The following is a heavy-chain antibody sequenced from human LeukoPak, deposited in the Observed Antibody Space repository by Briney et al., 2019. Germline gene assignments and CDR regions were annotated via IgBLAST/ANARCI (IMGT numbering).Heavy chain of an antibody. Sequence: PGGSLRLSCAASGFTFSSYEMNWVRQAPGKGLEWVSYISSSGSTIYYVDSVKGRSTISRDNAKNSLYLQMTSLRAEDTAVYYCARNQTLYYDSSGYYYRYYGMDVWGQGTTVTVSS. J-gene: IGHJ6*02. CDR1: GFTFSSYE. D-gene: IGHD3-22*01. CDR3: ARNQTLYYDSSGYYYRYYGMDV. CDR2: ISSSGSTI. V-gene: IGHV3-48*03.